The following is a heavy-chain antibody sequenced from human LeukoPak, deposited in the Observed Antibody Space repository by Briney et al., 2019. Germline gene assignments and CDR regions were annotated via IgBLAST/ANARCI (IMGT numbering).Heavy chain of an antibody. J-gene: IGHJ4*02. D-gene: IGHD3-10*01. CDR2: FGTRSTSI. Sequence: GGSLRLSCTASGFTFSGYSMNWIRQAPGKGLEWVSSFGTRSTSIYHAGSVKGRFAISRDNAKNSLYLQMNSLRAEDTALYYCAREVSGGFDFWGQGTLVTVSS. CDR3: AREVSGGFDF. CDR1: GFTFSGYS. V-gene: IGHV3-21*01.